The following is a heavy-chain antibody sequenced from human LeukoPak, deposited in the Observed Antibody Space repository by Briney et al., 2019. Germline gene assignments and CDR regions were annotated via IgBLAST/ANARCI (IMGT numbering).Heavy chain of an antibody. Sequence: SVKVSCKASGGTFSSYAISWVRQAPGQGLEWMGGIIPIFGTANYAQKFQGRVTITADESTSTAYMEMSSLRSEDTAVYYCARGGYSSATDAFDIWGQGTMVTVSS. D-gene: IGHD6-19*01. V-gene: IGHV1-69*13. CDR1: GGTFSSYA. CDR2: IIPIFGTA. CDR3: ARGGYSSATDAFDI. J-gene: IGHJ3*02.